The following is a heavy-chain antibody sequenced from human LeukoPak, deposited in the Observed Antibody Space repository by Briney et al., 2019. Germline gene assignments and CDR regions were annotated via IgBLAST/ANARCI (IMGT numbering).Heavy chain of an antibody. J-gene: IGHJ6*03. CDR2: ISHSGRTM. D-gene: IGHD2-8*01. Sequence: PGGSLRLSCAASGFTFSDYYMSWIRQAPGNGLEWVSYISHSGRTMYYADSVKGRFTISRDNAKNSLYLQMNSLRAGDTAVYYCARDSIVRGNIGNDMDVWGKGTTATVSS. V-gene: IGHV3-11*01. CDR3: ARDSIVRGNIGNDMDV. CDR1: GFTFSDYY.